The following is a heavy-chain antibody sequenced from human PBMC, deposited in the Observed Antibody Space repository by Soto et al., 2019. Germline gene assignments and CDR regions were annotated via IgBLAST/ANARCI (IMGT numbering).Heavy chain of an antibody. CDR3: ARAGELPYYYYGMDV. D-gene: IGHD1-7*01. Sequence: QVQLVQSGGEVKKPGASVKVSCKASGYTFTTSGVIWVRQAPGQGLEWMGWVSGYNGNTKYEEKFHGRVTMTTDTSTSTSYLELRSLTADDTAVYYCARAGELPYYYYGMDVGGQGTTVIVSS. CDR2: VSGYNGNT. V-gene: IGHV1-18*01. CDR1: GYTFTTSG. J-gene: IGHJ6*02.